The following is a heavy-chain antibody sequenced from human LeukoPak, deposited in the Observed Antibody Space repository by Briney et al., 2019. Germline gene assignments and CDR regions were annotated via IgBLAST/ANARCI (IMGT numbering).Heavy chain of an antibody. Sequence: GGSLRLSCAASGFTFSSYAMSWVRQAPGKGLECVSGITGSGGNTFYADSVKGRFTISRDTSKNTLYLQMNSLRAEDTAVYYCARGIGYFDWLFLYWGQGTLLTVSS. D-gene: IGHD3-9*01. V-gene: IGHV3-23*01. CDR1: GFTFSSYA. CDR2: ITGSGGNT. J-gene: IGHJ4*02. CDR3: ARGIGYFDWLFLY.